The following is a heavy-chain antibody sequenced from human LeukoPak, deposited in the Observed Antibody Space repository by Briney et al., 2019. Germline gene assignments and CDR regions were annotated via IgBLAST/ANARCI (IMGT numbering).Heavy chain of an antibody. Sequence: GASVKVSCKASGYTFTSYGICWVRQAPGQGLEWMGWISAYNGNTNYAQKLQGRVTMTTDTSTSTAYMELRSLRSDDTAVYYCARVAKLSSRIVVVPAALNEAYYYGMDVWGKGTTVTVSS. CDR3: ARVAKLSSRIVVVPAALNEAYYYGMDV. CDR1: GYTFTSYG. J-gene: IGHJ6*04. D-gene: IGHD2-2*01. V-gene: IGHV1-18*04. CDR2: ISAYNGNT.